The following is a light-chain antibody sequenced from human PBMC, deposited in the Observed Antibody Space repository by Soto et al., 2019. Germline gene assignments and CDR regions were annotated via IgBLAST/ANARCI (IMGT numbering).Light chain of an antibody. V-gene: IGKV3-20*01. J-gene: IGKJ5*01. CDR1: QSVSRR. Sequence: IVVSQSAVAVSLSPGGRATLSCRASQSVSRRLAWYQHRPGQSPMLLISGASMRASGVPVRFSGSGSGTDFTLTISRLEPEDFTVYYCPHSGETPIPFGLRTRLEI. CDR3: PHSGETPIP. CDR2: GAS.